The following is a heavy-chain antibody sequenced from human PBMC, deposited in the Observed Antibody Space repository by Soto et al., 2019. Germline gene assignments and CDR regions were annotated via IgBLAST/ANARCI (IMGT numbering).Heavy chain of an antibody. V-gene: IGHV3-23*01. J-gene: IGHJ6*02. CDR1: GFTFSTFA. CDR2: ISSSGGTT. Sequence: EVELLESGGGLVQPGGSLRLSCAASGFTFSTFAMNWVRQVPGKGLEWVSVISSSGGTTYYVDSVKGRFTISRDNSKNTLYLLMSNLRAEDTAIYYCAISPYPVLRYFDCLQYYSGMDVWGQGTAVTFSS. CDR3: AISPYPVLRYFDCLQYYSGMDV. D-gene: IGHD3-9*01.